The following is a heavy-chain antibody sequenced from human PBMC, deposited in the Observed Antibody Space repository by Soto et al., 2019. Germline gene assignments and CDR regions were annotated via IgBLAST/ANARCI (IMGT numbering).Heavy chain of an antibody. CDR2: ISGSGGST. J-gene: IGHJ6*02. Sequence: AGGSLRLSCAASGFTFSNYAMHWVRQAPGKGLEWVSAISGSGGSTYYADSVKGRFTISRDNSKNTLYLQMNSLRAEDTAVYYCAKGSSSYYYYYGMDVWGQGTTVTVSS. CDR3: AKGSSSYYYYYGMDV. D-gene: IGHD6-13*01. CDR1: GFTFSNYA. V-gene: IGHV3-23*01.